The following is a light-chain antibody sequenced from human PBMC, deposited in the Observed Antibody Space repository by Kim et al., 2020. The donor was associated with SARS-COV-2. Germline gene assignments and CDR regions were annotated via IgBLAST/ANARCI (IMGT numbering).Light chain of an antibody. Sequence: DIQMTQSPSSLSSSVGDTVTITCRASQSISTYLNWYQETPGKAPKLLIYAASSLESGVPSRFSGSGSGTDFTLTINSLQPEDFAIYYCQQSYRTPRTFGQGTKLEI. CDR2: AAS. CDR3: QQSYRTPRT. V-gene: IGKV1-39*01. J-gene: IGKJ2*01. CDR1: QSISTY.